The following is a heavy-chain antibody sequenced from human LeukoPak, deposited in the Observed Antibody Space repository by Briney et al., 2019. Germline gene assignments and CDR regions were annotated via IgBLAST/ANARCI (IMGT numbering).Heavy chain of an antibody. V-gene: IGHV3-53*01. Sequence: PGGSLRLSCAASGFTVSSNYMSCVRQAPGKGLEWVSVIYSGGSTYYADSVKGRFTISRDNSKNTLYLQMNSLRAEDTAVYYCARDRVTIFGVVISHYGMDVWGQGTTVTVSS. J-gene: IGHJ6*02. CDR3: ARDRVTIFGVVISHYGMDV. CDR1: GFTVSSNY. CDR2: IYSGGST. D-gene: IGHD3-3*01.